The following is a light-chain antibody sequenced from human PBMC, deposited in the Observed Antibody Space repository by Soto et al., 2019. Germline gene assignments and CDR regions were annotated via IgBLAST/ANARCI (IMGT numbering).Light chain of an antibody. CDR1: QSINNL. V-gene: IGKV1-5*01. CDR2: DVS. CDR3: QQYYTSPIT. J-gene: IGKJ3*01. Sequence: DVQMTQSPSTLSASVGDRVTITCRASQSINNLLAWYQQKPGKAPKFLIYDVSTLESGVPSRFSGSGSGTEFTLSISSLQPDDFATYYCQQYYTSPITFGPGTKVDIK.